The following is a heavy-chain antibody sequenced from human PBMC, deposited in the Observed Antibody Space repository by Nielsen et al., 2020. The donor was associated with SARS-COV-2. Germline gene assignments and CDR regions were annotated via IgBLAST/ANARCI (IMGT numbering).Heavy chain of an antibody. CDR3: ARAKYSGSYRYYFDY. Sequence: SETLSLTCTVSGGSIRSYYWTWIRQPPGKGLEWIGYIYYTGSTNYNPSLKSRVTMSVDTSKNQFSLKLRSVTAADTAVYYCARAKYSGSYRYYFDYWGQGTLVTVSS. V-gene: IGHV4-59*08. D-gene: IGHD1-26*01. CDR1: GGSIRSYY. CDR2: IYYTGST. J-gene: IGHJ4*02.